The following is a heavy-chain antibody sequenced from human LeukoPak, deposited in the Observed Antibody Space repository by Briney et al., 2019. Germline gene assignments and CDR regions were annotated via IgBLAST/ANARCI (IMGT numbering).Heavy chain of an antibody. Sequence: PGGSLRLSCAASGFTFSGSAMHWVRQASGKGLEWVGRIRSKANSYATAYAAPVKGRFTISRDDSKNTAYLQMNSLKTEDTAVYYCTHSSSWLYYFDYWGQGTLVTVSS. J-gene: IGHJ4*02. CDR2: IRSKANSYAT. V-gene: IGHV3-73*01. CDR1: GFTFSGSA. CDR3: THSSSWLYYFDY. D-gene: IGHD6-13*01.